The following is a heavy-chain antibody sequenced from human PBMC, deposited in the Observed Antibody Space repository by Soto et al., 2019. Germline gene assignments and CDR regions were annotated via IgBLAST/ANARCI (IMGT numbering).Heavy chain of an antibody. J-gene: IGHJ6*02. Sequence: GESLKISCKGSGYSFTSYWIGWVRQMPGKGLEWMGIIYPGDSDTRYSPSFQGQVTISADKSISTAYLQWSSLKASDTAMYYCARQGSVGSSGSDYYYYYGMDVWGQGTTVTVSS. CDR1: GYSFTSYW. CDR3: ARQGSVGSSGSDYYYYYGMDV. CDR2: IYPGDSDT. D-gene: IGHD6-6*01. V-gene: IGHV5-51*01.